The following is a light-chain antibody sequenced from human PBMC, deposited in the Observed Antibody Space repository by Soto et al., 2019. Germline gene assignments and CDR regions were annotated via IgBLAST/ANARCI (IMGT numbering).Light chain of an antibody. CDR3: QQYTNTNNPWM. J-gene: IGKJ1*01. CDR2: KAS. CDR1: QTISSW. Sequence: DIQMTQSPSTLSGSVGDRVTIPCRSSQTISSWLAWYQQKPGKAPKLLIYKASTLKSGVPSRFSGSESGTEFTLIISGLQPDDSATYYCQQYTNTNNPWMFGQGTKVDI. V-gene: IGKV1-5*03.